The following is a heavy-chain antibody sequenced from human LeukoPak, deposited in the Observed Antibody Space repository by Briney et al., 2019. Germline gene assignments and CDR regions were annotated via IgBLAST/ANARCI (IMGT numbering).Heavy chain of an antibody. CDR2: ISSSSSTI. V-gene: IGHV3-48*01. CDR3: ARSLRSITIFGVVPYFDY. Sequence: GGSLRLSCAASGFTFSSYSTNWVRQAPGKGLEWVSYISSSSSTIYYADSVKGQFTISRDNAKNSLYLQMNSLRAEDTAVYYCARSLRSITIFGVVPYFDYWGQGTLVTVSS. D-gene: IGHD3-3*01. J-gene: IGHJ4*02. CDR1: GFTFSSYS.